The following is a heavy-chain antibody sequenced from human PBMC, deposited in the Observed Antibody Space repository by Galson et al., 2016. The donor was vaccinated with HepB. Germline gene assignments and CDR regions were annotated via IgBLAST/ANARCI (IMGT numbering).Heavy chain of an antibody. CDR2: IIPIFGTA. V-gene: IGHV1-69*13. D-gene: IGHD3-10*01. CDR1: GGPFNRNG. Sequence: SVKVSCKASGGPFNRNGISWVRQAPGQGLEWMGGIIPIFGTANYAQKFQGRVTITADESTGTAYMELSSLRSGDTAVYFCARVLYGPGSYPSGNWFDPWGQGTLVTVSS. CDR3: ARVLYGPGSYPSGNWFDP. J-gene: IGHJ5*02.